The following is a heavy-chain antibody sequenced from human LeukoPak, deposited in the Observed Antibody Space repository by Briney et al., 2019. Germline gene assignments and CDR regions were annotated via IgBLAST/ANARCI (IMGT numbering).Heavy chain of an antibody. CDR1: GYSFTSYW. V-gene: IGHV5-51*01. CDR2: IYPGDSET. D-gene: IGHD3-10*01. J-gene: IGHJ5*02. CDR3: ARLRGVRAPFDP. Sequence: GESLKISCKGSGYSFTSYWIGWVRQLPGKGLEWMGIIYPGDSETRYSSSFQGQVTISADKSIRPAYLQWSSLKASDTAMYHCARLRGVRAPFDPWGQGTLVTVSS.